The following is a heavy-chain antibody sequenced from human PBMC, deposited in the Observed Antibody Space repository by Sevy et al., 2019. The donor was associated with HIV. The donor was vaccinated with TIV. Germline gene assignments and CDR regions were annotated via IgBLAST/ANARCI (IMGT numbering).Heavy chain of an antibody. Sequence: GGSLRLSCTTSGFTFSAYAMHWVRQAPGKGLEWVAIIWSDGAYQYHGDSVKGRLTISRDNSKNTLYLQMNSLRVEDTAVYYCARGGYYYDNAAYYAFDSWGQVTLVTVSS. V-gene: IGHV3-33*01. CDR2: IWSDGAYQ. CDR1: GFTFSAYA. CDR3: ARGGYYYDNAAYYAFDS. J-gene: IGHJ4*02. D-gene: IGHD3-22*01.